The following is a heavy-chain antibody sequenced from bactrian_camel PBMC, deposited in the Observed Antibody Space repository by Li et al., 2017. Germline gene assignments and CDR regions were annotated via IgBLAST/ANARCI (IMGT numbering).Heavy chain of an antibody. CDR1: GLVSRYC. CDR2: IDNDGTI. CDR3: AADRYHTVVAGRHEYTF. J-gene: IGHJ4*01. V-gene: IGHV3S53*01. Sequence: HVQLVESGGGSVQAGGSLTLSCTASGLVSRYCMAWFRQAPGKEREAVATIDNDGTISYADSVKGRFTISQNYSKHTLYLQMNSLEPEDSAFYLCAADRYHTVVAGRHEYTFWGQGTQVTVS. D-gene: IGHD6*01.